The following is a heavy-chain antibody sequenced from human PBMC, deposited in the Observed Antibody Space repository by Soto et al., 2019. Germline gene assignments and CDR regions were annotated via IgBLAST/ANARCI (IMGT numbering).Heavy chain of an antibody. CDR1: GGSFSGYY. CDR3: ARGYDYVWGSYRLYYFDY. V-gene: IGHV4-34*01. D-gene: IGHD3-16*02. CDR2: INHSGST. Sequence: SETLSLTCAVYGGSFSGYYWSWIRQPPGKGLEWIGEINHSGSTNYNPSLKSRVTISVDTSKNQFSLKLSSVTAADTAVYYCARGYDYVWGSYRLYYFDYWGQGTLVTVSS. J-gene: IGHJ4*02.